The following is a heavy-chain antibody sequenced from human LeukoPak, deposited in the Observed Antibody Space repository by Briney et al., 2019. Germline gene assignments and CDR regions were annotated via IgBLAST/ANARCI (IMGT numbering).Heavy chain of an antibody. D-gene: IGHD5-24*01. CDR2: ISGSGGST. J-gene: IGHJ4*02. CDR3: AKGWMATRVRLGYFDH. Sequence: GGSLRLSCAASGFTFSSYAMSWVRQAPGKGLEWVSAISGSGGSTYYADSVKGRFTISRDNSKNTLYLQMNSLRAEDTAVYYCAKGWMATRVRLGYFDHWGQGTLVTVSS. V-gene: IGHV3-23*01. CDR1: GFTFSSYA.